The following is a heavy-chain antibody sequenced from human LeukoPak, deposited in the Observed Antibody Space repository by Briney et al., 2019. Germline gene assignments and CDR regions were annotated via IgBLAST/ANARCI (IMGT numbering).Heavy chain of an antibody. CDR2: TYYRSKWYN. Sequence: SQTLSLTCAISRDSVSSNNAAWTWIRQSPSRGLEWLGRTYYRSKWYNDYAVSVKSRITINPDTSKNQFSLQLNSVTPEDTAVYYCAKDKHWNVCDYWGRGTLVTVSS. J-gene: IGHJ4*02. V-gene: IGHV6-1*01. CDR1: RDSVSSNNAA. D-gene: IGHD1-1*01. CDR3: AKDKHWNVCDY.